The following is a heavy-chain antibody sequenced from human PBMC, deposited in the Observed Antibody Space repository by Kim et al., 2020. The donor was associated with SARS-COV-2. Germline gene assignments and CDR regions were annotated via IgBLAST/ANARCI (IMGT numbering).Heavy chain of an antibody. J-gene: IGHJ5*01. Sequence: SETLSLTCTVSGDSVSSKDYYWAWIRQSPGKGLEWIATIYYSGRTYYNLSLKSRITISIDTSKSQFSLELSSGTAADAAVYFCSRPKYNGITAMGPDSWG. CDR1: GDSVSSKDYY. CDR2: IYYSGRT. CDR3: SRPKYNGITAMGPDS. D-gene: IGHD6-13*01. V-gene: IGHV4-39*01.